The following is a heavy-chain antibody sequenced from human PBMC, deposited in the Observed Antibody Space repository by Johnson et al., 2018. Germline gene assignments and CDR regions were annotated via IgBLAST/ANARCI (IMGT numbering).Heavy chain of an antibody. CDR3: AGTYYYDSSGYPAYFQH. Sequence: QVQLVQSGAAVKKPGSSVKVSCKASGGTFSSYAISWVRQAPGQGLEWMGGIIPIFGTANYAQKFQGRVTITADESTSTAYMELSSLRSEDTAVYYCAGTYYYDSSGYPAYFQHWGQGTLVTVSS. D-gene: IGHD3-22*01. CDR1: GGTFSSYA. J-gene: IGHJ1*01. CDR2: IIPIFGTA. V-gene: IGHV1-69*12.